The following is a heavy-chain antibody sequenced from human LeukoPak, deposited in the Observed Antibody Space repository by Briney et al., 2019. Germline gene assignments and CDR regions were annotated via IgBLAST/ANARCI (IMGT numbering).Heavy chain of an antibody. CDR2: IRYDGNNK. Sequence: GGSLRLSCAASGFSFSSFGIHWVRQAPGKALEWVAFIRYDGNNKYYADSVKGRFTISRDNSKNTLYLQMNSLRAEDTAVYYCAKDRDSYGYYPYYFDYWGQGTLVTVSS. CDR3: AKDRDSYGYYPYYFDY. D-gene: IGHD3-22*01. CDR1: GFSFSSFG. J-gene: IGHJ4*02. V-gene: IGHV3-30*02.